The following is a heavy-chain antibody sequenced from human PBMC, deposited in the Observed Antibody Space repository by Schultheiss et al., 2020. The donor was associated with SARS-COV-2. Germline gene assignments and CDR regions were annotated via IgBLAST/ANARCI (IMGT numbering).Heavy chain of an antibody. J-gene: IGHJ6*02. D-gene: IGHD1-26*01. V-gene: IGHV4-59*12. CDR2: IYYSGST. CDR3: DRVHYLYGMDV. CDR1: GGSISSYY. Sequence: SETLSLTCTVSGGSISSYYWSWIRQPPGKGLEWIGYIYYSGSTNYNPSLKSRVTISVDTSKNQFSLKLSSVTAADTAVYYCDRVHYLYGMDVWGQGTAVTVSS.